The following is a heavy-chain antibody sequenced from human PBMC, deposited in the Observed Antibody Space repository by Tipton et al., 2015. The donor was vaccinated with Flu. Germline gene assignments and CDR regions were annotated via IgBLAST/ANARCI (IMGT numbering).Heavy chain of an antibody. D-gene: IGHD1-1*01. J-gene: IGHJ4*02. Sequence: TLSLTCAVSGGSISSSNWWSWVRQPPGKGLEWIGEIYHSGSTNYNPSLRSRVTISVDKSKNQFSLKLSSVTAADTAVYYCAGSGDTTGTRAVDYWGQGTLVTVSS. CDR2: IYHSGST. CDR3: AGSGDTTGTRAVDY. V-gene: IGHV4-4*02. CDR1: GGSISSSNW.